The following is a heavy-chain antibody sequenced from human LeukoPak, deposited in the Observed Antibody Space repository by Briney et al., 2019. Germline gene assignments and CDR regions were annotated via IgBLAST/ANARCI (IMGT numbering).Heavy chain of an antibody. D-gene: IGHD2/OR15-2a*01. V-gene: IGHV1-2*02. CDR3: ARDSEFLGPPHYFDY. CDR2: INPNSGGT. J-gene: IGHJ4*02. CDR1: GYTFTGYY. Sequence: GASVKVSCKASGYTFTGYYMHWVRQAPGQGLEWMGWINPNSGGTNYAQKFQGRVTTTRDTSISTAYMELSRLRSDDTAVYYCARDSEFLGPPHYFDYWGQGTLVTVSS.